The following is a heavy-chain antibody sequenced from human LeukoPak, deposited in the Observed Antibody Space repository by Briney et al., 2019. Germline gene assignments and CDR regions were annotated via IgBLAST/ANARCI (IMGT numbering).Heavy chain of an antibody. Sequence: SETLSLTCAVSGGSISSSGYSWSWIRQPPGKGLEWIGYIFDSGDTHYNPSLKSRVTISIDRSQNQLSLKLSSVTAADTAVYYCARGPIAAAGRSWDYWGQGVLVTVSS. D-gene: IGHD6-13*01. CDR2: IFDSGDT. J-gene: IGHJ4*02. CDR3: ARGPIAAAGRSWDY. CDR1: GGSISSSGYS. V-gene: IGHV4-30-2*01.